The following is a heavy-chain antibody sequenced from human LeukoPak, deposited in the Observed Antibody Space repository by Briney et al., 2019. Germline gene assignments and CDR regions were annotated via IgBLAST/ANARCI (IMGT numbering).Heavy chain of an antibody. J-gene: IGHJ4*02. CDR2: IKQDGSEK. Sequence: GGSLRLSCAASEFAFPMYWMSWVRQAPGKGLEWVADIKQDGSEKYYVDSVKGRFTISRQNAKNSLFLQMNSLRAEDTAVYYCARGVTVVVPAAMVDYWGQGTLVTVSS. CDR1: EFAFPMYW. CDR3: ARGVTVVVPAAMVDY. V-gene: IGHV3-7*01. D-gene: IGHD2-2*01.